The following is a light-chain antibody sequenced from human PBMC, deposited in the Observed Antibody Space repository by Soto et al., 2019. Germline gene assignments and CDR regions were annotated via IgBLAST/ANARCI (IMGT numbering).Light chain of an antibody. CDR3: QQTFSRPYT. Sequence: DIQMTQSPSSLSASVVDRVTITCRASQIVRSNLNWYQQKPGKVPELLIYAASTLQPGVPSRFRGSGSGTDFTLTVSRLQPEDLATYHCQQTFSRPYTFGQGTKLEIE. CDR2: AAS. V-gene: IGKV1-39*01. J-gene: IGKJ2*01. CDR1: QIVRSN.